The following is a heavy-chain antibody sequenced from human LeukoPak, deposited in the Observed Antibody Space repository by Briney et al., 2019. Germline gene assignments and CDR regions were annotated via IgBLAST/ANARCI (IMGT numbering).Heavy chain of an antibody. CDR2: IIPIFGTA. V-gene: IGHV1-69*13. J-gene: IGHJ6*02. CDR1: GYTFTSYY. CDR3: ARGSYGDYDQYYYYYYGMDV. Sequence: GASVKVSCKASGYTFTSYYMHWVRQAPGQGLEWMGGIIPIFGTANYAQKFQGRVTITADESTSTAYMELSSLRSEDTAVYYCARGSYGDYDQYYYYYYGMDVWGQGTTVTVSS. D-gene: IGHD4-17*01.